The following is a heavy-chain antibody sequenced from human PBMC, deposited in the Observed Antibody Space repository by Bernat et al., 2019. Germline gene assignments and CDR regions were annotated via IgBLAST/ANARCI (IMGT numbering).Heavy chain of an antibody. D-gene: IGHD1-1*01. CDR2: IINKPNRYTT. CDR3: ASDLGGWNEAY. J-gene: IGHJ4*02. V-gene: IGHV3-72*01. CDR1: RFTFSDHY. Sequence: EVHLVESGGGLVQPGGSLRLSCVASRFTFSDHYMDWVRQAPGKGLEWVGRIINKPNRYTTEYAASVKGRVTISRDDLKNSLYLQMNSLKIEDTALYYCASDLGGWNEAYWGQGTPVTVS.